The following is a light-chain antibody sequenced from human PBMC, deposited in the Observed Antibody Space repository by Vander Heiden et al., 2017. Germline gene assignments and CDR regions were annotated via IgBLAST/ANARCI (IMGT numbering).Light chain of an antibody. V-gene: IGLV2-11*01. J-gene: IGLJ3*02. CDR2: DVS. CDR1: SSDVGGYNY. Sequence: QSALTQPSSVSGSPGQSVTISCTGTSSDVGGYNYVSWYQQHPGKAPKLMIYDVSKRPSGVPDRFSGSKSGNTASLTISGLQAEDEADYYCCAYAGGYTWVFGGGTKLTVL. CDR3: CAYAGGYTWV.